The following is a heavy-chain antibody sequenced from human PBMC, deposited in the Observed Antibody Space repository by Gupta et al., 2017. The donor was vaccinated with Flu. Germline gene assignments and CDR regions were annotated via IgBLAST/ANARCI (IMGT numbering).Heavy chain of an antibody. CDR3: ATVTSGC. J-gene: IGHJ4*02. V-gene: IGHV3-74*03. CDR1: GLTFSRSY. D-gene: IGHD4-17*01. CDR2: INPDGSST. Sequence: ELQLVASWGDLVQPGGSLRLSRAASGLTFSRSYLQWVRQAPGKGLVWVSRINPDGSSTTYAESVKGRFTISRDNAKNTLYLQMNSLGDDDTAVYYCATVTSGCWGQGTLVTVSS.